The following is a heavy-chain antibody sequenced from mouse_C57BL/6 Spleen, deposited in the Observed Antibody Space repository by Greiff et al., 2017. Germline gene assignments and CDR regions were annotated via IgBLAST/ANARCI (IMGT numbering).Heavy chain of an antibody. CDR3: AIYYGGVFDY. V-gene: IGHV1-69*01. Sequence: QVQLQQPGAELVMPGASVKLSCKASGYTFTSYWMHWVKQRPGQGLEWIGEIDPSDSYTNYNQKFKGKSTLTVDKSSSTAYMQLSSLTSEDSAVYYCAIYYGGVFDYWGQGTTLTVSA. CDR2: IDPSDSYT. D-gene: IGHD1-1*02. J-gene: IGHJ2*01. CDR1: GYTFTSYW.